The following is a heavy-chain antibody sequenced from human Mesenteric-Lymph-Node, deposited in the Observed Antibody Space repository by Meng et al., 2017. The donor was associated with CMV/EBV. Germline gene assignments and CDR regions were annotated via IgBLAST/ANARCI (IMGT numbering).Heavy chain of an antibody. CDR2: ISSSGST. V-gene: IGHV3-53*01. J-gene: IGHJ3*02. CDR3: AKVLYWNDVHGFDI. Sequence: GESLKISCAASGFTVSSNYMSWARQAPGKGLEWVSYISSSGSTHYADSVKGRFTISRDDSKNTLYLQMTSLRADDTAVYYCAKVLYWNDVHGFDIWGQGTVVTVSS. D-gene: IGHD1-1*01. CDR1: GFTVSSNY.